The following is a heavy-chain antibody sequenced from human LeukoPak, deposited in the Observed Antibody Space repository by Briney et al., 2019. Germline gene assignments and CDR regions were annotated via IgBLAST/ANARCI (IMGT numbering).Heavy chain of an antibody. CDR1: GYTLTELS. J-gene: IGHJ4*02. CDR3: ATSRIVVVVAATQAYDY. V-gene: IGHV1-24*01. D-gene: IGHD2-15*01. CDR2: FDPEDGET. Sequence: ASVKVSCKVSGYTLTELSMHWVRQAPGKGLEWMGGFDPEDGETIYAQKFQGRVTMTEDTSTDTAYMELSSLRSEDTAVYYCATSRIVVVVAATQAYDYWGQGTLVTVSS.